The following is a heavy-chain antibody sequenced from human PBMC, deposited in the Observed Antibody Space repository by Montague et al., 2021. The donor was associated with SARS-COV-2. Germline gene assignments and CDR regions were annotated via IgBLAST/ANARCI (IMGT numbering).Heavy chain of an antibody. CDR1: GGSISGDY. D-gene: IGHD5-12*01. CDR3: TTGAGWLVDD. CDR2: VHYSGST. J-gene: IGHJ4*02. V-gene: IGHV4-59*01. Sequence: SETLSLTCTVSGGSISGDYWSWFRQPPGKGLEWIGYVHYSGSTKYNPSLKSRVTVSLDTSRGQFSLKLSAVTAADTAVYYCTTGAGWLVDDWGQGTLVTVSS.